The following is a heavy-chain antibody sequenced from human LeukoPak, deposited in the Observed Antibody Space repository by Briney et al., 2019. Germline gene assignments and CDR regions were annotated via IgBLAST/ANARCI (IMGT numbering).Heavy chain of an antibody. CDR3: ARVVISSGWPTAAY. Sequence: PSETLSLTCTVSGGSISSYYWSWIRQPPGKGLEWIGYIYYSGSTNYNPSLKSRVTISVDTSKNQFSLELSSVTAADTAVYYCARVVISSGWPTAAYWGQGTLVTVSS. V-gene: IGHV4-59*01. CDR1: GGSISSYY. J-gene: IGHJ4*02. CDR2: IYYSGST. D-gene: IGHD6-19*01.